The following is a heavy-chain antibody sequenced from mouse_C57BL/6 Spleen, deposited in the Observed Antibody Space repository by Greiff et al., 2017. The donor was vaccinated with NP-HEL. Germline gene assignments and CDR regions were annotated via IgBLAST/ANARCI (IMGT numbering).Heavy chain of an antibody. J-gene: IGHJ2*01. Sequence: EVQVVESGEGLVKPGGSLKLSCAASGFTFSSYAMSWVRQTPEKRLEWVAYISSGGDYIYYADTVKGRFTLSRDNARNTLYLQKSSLMTVDTAVYYCTRDDDGNSLDYWGQGTTLTVSS. V-gene: IGHV5-9-1*02. CDR2: ISSGGDYI. D-gene: IGHD1-1*01. CDR3: TRDDDGNSLDY. CDR1: GFTFSSYA.